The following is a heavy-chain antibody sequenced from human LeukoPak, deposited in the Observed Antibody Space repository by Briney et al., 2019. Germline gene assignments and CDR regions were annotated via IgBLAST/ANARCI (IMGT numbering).Heavy chain of an antibody. CDR3: ARDPPEDRAVAFDV. CDR2: IHDSGRT. CDR1: GGSIRGYY. J-gene: IGHJ3*01. V-gene: IGHV4-59*01. Sequence: SETLSLTCTVSGGSIRGYYWSWIRQPPGKGLEYIGYIHDSGRTNYNPSLKSRITISLDTSKNQFSLKLTSVTAADTALYYCARDPPEDRAVAFDVWGQGTMVTVSS. D-gene: IGHD6-19*01.